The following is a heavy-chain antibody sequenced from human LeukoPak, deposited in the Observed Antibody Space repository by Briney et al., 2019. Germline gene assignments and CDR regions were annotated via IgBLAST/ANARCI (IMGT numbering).Heavy chain of an antibody. V-gene: IGHV1-8*03. CDR2: MNPNSGNT. Sequence: ASVKVSCKASGYTFTSYDINWVRQATGQGLEWMGWMNPNSGNTGYAQKFQGRVTITRNTSISTAYMELSSLRSEDTAVYYCARHPGGIAVAGHDYYYYMDVWGKGTTVTVSS. CDR3: ARHPGGIAVAGHDYYYYMDV. CDR1: GYTFTSYD. D-gene: IGHD6-19*01. J-gene: IGHJ6*03.